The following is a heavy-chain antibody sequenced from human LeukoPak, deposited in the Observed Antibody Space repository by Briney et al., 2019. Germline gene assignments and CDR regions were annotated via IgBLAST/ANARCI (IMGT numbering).Heavy chain of an antibody. V-gene: IGHV3-23*01. CDR1: GFTFSSYA. CDR3: ASPYALGHGY. Sequence: PGGSLRLSCAASGFTFSSYAVSWVRQAPGKGLEWVSSISGSGDTTNYADSVKGRFTISRDNSKNTLYLQMNSLRAEDTAVYYCASPYALGHGYWGQGTLVTVSS. D-gene: IGHD3/OR15-3a*01. J-gene: IGHJ4*02. CDR2: ISGSGDTT.